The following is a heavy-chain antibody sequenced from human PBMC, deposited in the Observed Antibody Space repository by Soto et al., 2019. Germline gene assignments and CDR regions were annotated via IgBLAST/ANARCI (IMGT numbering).Heavy chain of an antibody. V-gene: IGHV5-10-1*01. CDR1: GYTFTSQK. Sequence: GASLKISCKGSGYTFTSQKISWVRQMPGKGLEWMGMIDPADSHTNYNPSFQGHVTISADKSLRTAYLQWTSLKASDTAMYYCARLIPRTGLFFGVYSSWGQGTQVTVSS. D-gene: IGHD3-10*01. CDR2: IDPADSHT. J-gene: IGHJ4*02. CDR3: ARLIPRTGLFFGVYSS.